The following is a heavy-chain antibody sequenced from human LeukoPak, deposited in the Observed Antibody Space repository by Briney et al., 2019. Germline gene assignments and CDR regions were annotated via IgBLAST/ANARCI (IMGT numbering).Heavy chain of an antibody. CDR3: ARVAPQWLAPIDY. J-gene: IGHJ4*02. V-gene: IGHV1-8*03. CDR2: MNPNSGNS. CDR1: GYTFTNFE. D-gene: IGHD6-19*01. Sequence: ASVKVSCKASGYTFTNFEVNWVRQAAGQGLEWMGWMNPNSGNSGFAQKFQDRVTITSDNSISTAYMEVSGLTPDDTAVYFCARVAPQWLAPIDYWGQGTLVIVSS.